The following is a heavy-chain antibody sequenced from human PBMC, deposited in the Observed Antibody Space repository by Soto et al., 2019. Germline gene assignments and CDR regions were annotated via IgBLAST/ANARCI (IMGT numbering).Heavy chain of an antibody. CDR2: ISFDGVKK. V-gene: IGHV3-30*18. CDR3: AKPIVAAGYYGMDV. D-gene: IGHD6-13*01. Sequence: QVQLVESGGGVVQPGRSLRLSCAASGFTSRSYDMHWVRQAPGKGLEWMGVISFDGVKKYYADSVKGRFTISRDSSKNKLYLQMNSLRAEDTAVYYCAKPIVAAGYYGMDVWGQGTTVTVSS. CDR1: GFTSRSYD. J-gene: IGHJ6*02.